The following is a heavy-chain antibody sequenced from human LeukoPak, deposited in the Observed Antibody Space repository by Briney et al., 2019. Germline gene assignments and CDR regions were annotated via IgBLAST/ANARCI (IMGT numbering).Heavy chain of an antibody. CDR3: ARRGYSGSYYGLYYFDY. J-gene: IGHJ4*02. D-gene: IGHD1-26*01. CDR2: ISSSGSTI. V-gene: IGHV3-48*03. CDR1: GFTFSSYE. Sequence: GGSLRLSCAASGFTFSSYEMNWVRQAPGKGLEWVSYISSSGSTIYYADSVKGRFTISRDNAKNSLYLQMNSLRAEDTAVYYCARRGYSGSYYGLYYFDYWGQGTLVTVSS.